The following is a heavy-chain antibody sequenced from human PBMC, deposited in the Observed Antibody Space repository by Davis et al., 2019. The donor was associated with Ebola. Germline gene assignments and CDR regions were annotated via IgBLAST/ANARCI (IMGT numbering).Heavy chain of an antibody. CDR2: VSAYNGDT. J-gene: IGHJ4*02. CDR1: GYTFISYG. D-gene: IGHD5-18*01. CDR3: ARGIDSYGATFDY. Sequence: ASVKVSCKASGYTFISYGISWVRQAPGQGLEWVGRVSAYNGDTNYAQKFQGRVTMTRDTSTSTVYMELSSLRSEDTAVYYCARGIDSYGATFDYWGQGTLVTVSS. V-gene: IGHV1-18*01.